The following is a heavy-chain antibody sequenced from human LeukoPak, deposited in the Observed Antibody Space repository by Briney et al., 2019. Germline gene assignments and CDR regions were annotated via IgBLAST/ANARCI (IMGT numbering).Heavy chain of an antibody. Sequence: SVKVSCKASGGTFSSYAISWVRQAPGQGLEWMGRIIPILGIANYAQKFQGRVTITADKSTSTAYMELSSLRSEDTAVYYCARDLRGYSYGYGYWGQGTLVTVSS. V-gene: IGHV1-69*04. CDR1: GGTFSSYA. CDR2: IIPILGIA. CDR3: ARDLRGYSYGYGY. J-gene: IGHJ4*02. D-gene: IGHD5-18*01.